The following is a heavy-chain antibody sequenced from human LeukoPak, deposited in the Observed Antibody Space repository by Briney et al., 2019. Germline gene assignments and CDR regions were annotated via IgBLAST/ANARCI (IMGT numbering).Heavy chain of an antibody. Sequence: AWVRQPPGKGLEWIGSSIYYSGTTYYNPSLKSRVTISVDTSKNQSSLKLSSVTAADTAVYYCARGLSRDYYGSGSYYNVNWFDPWGQGTLVAVSS. J-gene: IGHJ5*02. CDR3: ARGLSRDYYGSGSYYNVNWFDP. V-gene: IGHV4-39*01. CDR2: SIYYSGTT. D-gene: IGHD3-10*01.